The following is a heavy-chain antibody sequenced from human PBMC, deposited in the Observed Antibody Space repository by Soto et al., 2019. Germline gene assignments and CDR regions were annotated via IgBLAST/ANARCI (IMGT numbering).Heavy chain of an antibody. Sequence: SVKVSCKASGVTFSSYAISWVRQPPGQGLEWMGGIIPIFGTPNYAQKCQGRVTITADESTSTVYMELSSLGAEDTAMYYCARGGVPAATTIDYWGQGTLVTVSS. V-gene: IGHV1-69*13. CDR2: IIPIFGTP. CDR3: ARGGVPAATTIDY. D-gene: IGHD2-2*01. CDR1: GVTFSSYA. J-gene: IGHJ4*02.